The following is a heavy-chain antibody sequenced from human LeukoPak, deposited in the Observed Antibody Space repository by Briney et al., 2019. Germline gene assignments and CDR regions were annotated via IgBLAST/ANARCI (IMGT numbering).Heavy chain of an antibody. V-gene: IGHV1-2*02. Sequence: GASVTVSCKASGYTFTGYYMHWVRQAPGQGLEWMGWINPNSGGTNYAQKFQGRVTMTRDTSISAAYMELSRLRSDDTAVYYCARDTLPAAIVWFDPWGQGTLVTVSS. CDR2: INPNSGGT. CDR1: GYTFTGYY. D-gene: IGHD2-2*01. CDR3: ARDTLPAAIVWFDP. J-gene: IGHJ5*02.